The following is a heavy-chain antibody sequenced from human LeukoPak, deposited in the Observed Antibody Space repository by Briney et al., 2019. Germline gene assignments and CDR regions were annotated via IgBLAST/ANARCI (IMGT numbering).Heavy chain of an antibody. CDR1: GYSFVSHW. CDR2: IYPGDSDT. CDR3: ARRPSYDFWSGYYGVDGLDV. D-gene: IGHD3-3*01. Sequence: GESLKVSCKTSGYSFVSHWIVWVRQMPGKGLEWLGIIYPGDSDTRYSPSFQGQVTISADKSISTAYLHWSSLRASDTAMYYCARRPSYDFWSGYYGVDGLDVWGQGTMVTVSS. V-gene: IGHV5-51*01. J-gene: IGHJ3*01.